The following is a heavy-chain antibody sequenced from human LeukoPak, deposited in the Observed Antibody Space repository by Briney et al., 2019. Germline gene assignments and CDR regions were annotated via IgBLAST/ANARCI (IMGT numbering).Heavy chain of an antibody. J-gene: IGHJ5*02. CDR2: IIPIFGTA. CDR1: GGTFSSYA. Sequence: SVKVSCKASGGTFSSYAISWVRLAPGQGLEWMGGIIPIFGTANYAQKFQGRVTITADKSTSTAYMELSSLRSEDTAVYYCARTTVVVVPAPIFNWFDPWGQGTLVTVSS. V-gene: IGHV1-69*06. CDR3: ARTTVVVVPAPIFNWFDP. D-gene: IGHD2-2*02.